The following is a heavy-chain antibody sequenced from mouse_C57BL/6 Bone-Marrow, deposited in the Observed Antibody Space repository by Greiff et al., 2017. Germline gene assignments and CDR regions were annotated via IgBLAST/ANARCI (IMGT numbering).Heavy chain of an antibody. V-gene: IGHV1-7*01. CDR2: INPSSGYT. D-gene: IGHD2-5*01. J-gene: IGHJ1*03. CDR3: ARRYYSNNWYFDV. CDR1: GYTFTSYW. Sequence: VQLQQSGAELAKPGASVKLSCKASGYTFTSYWMPWVKQRPGQGLEWIGYINPSSGYTKYNQKFKDKATLTADKSSSTAYMQLSSLTYEDSAVYYCARRYYSNNWYFDVGGTGTTVTVSS.